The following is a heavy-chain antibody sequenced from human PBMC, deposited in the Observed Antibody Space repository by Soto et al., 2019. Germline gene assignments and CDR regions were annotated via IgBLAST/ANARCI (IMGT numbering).Heavy chain of an antibody. Sequence: QVQLVEFGGGVFQPGRSLRLSCAAARFTFSNYAMHWFRQAPGKGLQWVALISFDGSTKYYADSVKGRFTISRDNSKNTLYLQMNSLRAEDTAVYYCAKSSGYCSTTRCYGRDFVMDFWGQGTTVNVSS. CDR3: AKSSGYCSTTRCYGRDFVMDF. CDR1: RFTFSNYA. V-gene: IGHV3-30-3*02. CDR2: ISFDGSTK. J-gene: IGHJ6*02. D-gene: IGHD2-2*01.